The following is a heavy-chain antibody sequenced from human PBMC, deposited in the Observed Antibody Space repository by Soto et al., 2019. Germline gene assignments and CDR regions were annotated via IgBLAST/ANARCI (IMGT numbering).Heavy chain of an antibody. CDR3: ARSSSWYGLVNWFDP. Sequence: EVQLVESGGGLVQPGGSLRLSCAASGFTFSSYWMSWVRQAPGKGLEWVANIKQDGSEKYYVDSVKGRFTISRDNAKNSLYLQMNSLRAEDTAVYYCARSSSWYGLVNWFDPWGQGTLVTVSS. D-gene: IGHD6-13*01. CDR2: IKQDGSEK. V-gene: IGHV3-7*01. J-gene: IGHJ5*02. CDR1: GFTFSSYW.